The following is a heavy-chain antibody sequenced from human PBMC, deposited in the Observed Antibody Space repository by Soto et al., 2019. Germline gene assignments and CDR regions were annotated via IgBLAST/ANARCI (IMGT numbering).Heavy chain of an antibody. CDR1: GFTFSNYC. Sequence: EVQLLESGGGLVQPGGSLRLSCAASGFTFSNYCMTWVRQAPGKGLEWVSNIKPDGSDEYYADSVKGRVTISRDNAKNSLYLEMNSLRAVDSALDYCARSGTSRTGGFDPLGQGTLVTV. D-gene: IGHD3-3*02. V-gene: IGHV3-7*01. CDR3: ARSGTSRTGGFDP. J-gene: IGHJ5*02. CDR2: IKPDGSDE.